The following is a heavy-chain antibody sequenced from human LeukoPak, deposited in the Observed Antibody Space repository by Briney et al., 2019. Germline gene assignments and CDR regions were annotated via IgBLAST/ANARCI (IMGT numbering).Heavy chain of an antibody. CDR2: INHSGST. J-gene: IGHJ4*02. CDR1: GGSFSGYY. Sequence: SETLSLTCAVYGGSFSGYYWSWIRQPPGKGLEWIGEINHSGSTNYNPSLKSRVTISVDTSKNQFSLKLSSVTAADTAVYYCARGRMWYSSGWYYFGYWGQGTLVTVSS. CDR3: ARGRMWYSSGWYYFGY. V-gene: IGHV4-34*01. D-gene: IGHD6-19*01.